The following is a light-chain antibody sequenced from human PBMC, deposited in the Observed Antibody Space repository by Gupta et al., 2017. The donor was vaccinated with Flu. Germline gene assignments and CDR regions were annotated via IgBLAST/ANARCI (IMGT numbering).Light chain of an antibody. J-gene: IGLJ3*02. CDR2: EVT. Sequence: ITSSCTGTSSDIGNYNYVSWYQQYPGKAPRLMIYEVTNRPSGVSNRFSGSKSGNTASLTISGLQAEDEADYFCTSYASSSPAWVFGGGTKVTVL. CDR1: SSDIGNYNY. V-gene: IGLV2-14*01. CDR3: TSYASSSPAWV.